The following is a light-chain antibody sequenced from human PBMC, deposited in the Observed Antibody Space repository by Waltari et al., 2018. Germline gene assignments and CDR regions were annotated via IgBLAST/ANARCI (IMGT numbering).Light chain of an antibody. CDR2: QDN. Sequence: SYEVTQPPSVSVSPGQTARITCSGANLGTKYACWYQQKPGQSPVLVIYQDNKRPSGIPERFSGFNSGNTATLTISGTQAMDEADYYCQAWDSGSGVVFGGGTKLTVL. CDR3: QAWDSGSGVV. V-gene: IGLV3-1*01. J-gene: IGLJ3*02. CDR1: NLGTKY.